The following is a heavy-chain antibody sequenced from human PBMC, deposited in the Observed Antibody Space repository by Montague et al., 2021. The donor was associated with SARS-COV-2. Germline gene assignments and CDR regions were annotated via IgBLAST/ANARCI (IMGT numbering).Heavy chain of an antibody. D-gene: IGHD2-15*01. CDR1: GDSISTSC. J-gene: IGHJ6*02. CDR2: VYFSGRG. CDR3: VRADRRDPVTPHLYYYKGMDL. V-gene: IGHV4-59*01. Sequence: SETLSLTCTVSGDSISTSCWDWIRQPPRKGMGLIGFVYFSGRGSYNSTLKSRSTISVDTSKNQGSLHLRSVTAADTAVYFCVRADRRDPVTPHLYYYKGMDLWGQGTTVTVSS.